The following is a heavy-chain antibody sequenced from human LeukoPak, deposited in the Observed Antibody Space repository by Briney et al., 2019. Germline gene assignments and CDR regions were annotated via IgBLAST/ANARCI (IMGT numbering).Heavy chain of an antibody. J-gene: IGHJ4*02. D-gene: IGHD6-13*01. CDR2: IKQDGSEK. CDR1: GFTFSSYW. CDR3: AREQAAAGRPFAH. V-gene: IGHV3-7*01. Sequence: GGSLRLSCAASGFTFSSYWMSWVRQAPGKGLEWVANIKQDGSEKYYVDSVKGRFTISRDNAKNSLYLQMNSLRAEDTAVYYCAREQAAAGRPFAHWGKGTLVTVSS.